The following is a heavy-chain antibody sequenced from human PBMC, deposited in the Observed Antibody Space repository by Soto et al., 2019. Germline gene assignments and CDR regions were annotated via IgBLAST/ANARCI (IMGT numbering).Heavy chain of an antibody. CDR1: GYTFTSYA. J-gene: IGHJ4*02. D-gene: IGHD6-13*01. V-gene: IGHV1-3*01. CDR3: ARGQRKAAAGTPLFHY. Sequence: ASVKVSCKASGYTFTSYAMHWVRQAPGQRLEWMGWINAGNGNTKYSQKFQGRVTITRDTSASTAYMELSSLRSDDTAVYYCARGQRKAAAGTPLFHYRGQGTLVTVSS. CDR2: INAGNGNT.